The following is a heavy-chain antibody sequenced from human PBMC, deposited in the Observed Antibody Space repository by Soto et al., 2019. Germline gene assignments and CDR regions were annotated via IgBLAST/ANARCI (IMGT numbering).Heavy chain of an antibody. CDR1: GFTFSSYG. V-gene: IGHV3-30*18. CDR2: ISYDGSNK. D-gene: IGHD3-22*01. J-gene: IGHJ5*02. Sequence: QVQLVESGGGVVQPGRSLRLSCAASGFTFSSYGMHWVRQAPGKGLEWVAVISYDGSNKYYADSVKGRFTISRDNSKNTLYLQMNSLRAEDTAVYYCAKDCRNRDDSSGYYLKPYNWFDPWGQGTLVTVSS. CDR3: AKDCRNRDDSSGYYLKPYNWFDP.